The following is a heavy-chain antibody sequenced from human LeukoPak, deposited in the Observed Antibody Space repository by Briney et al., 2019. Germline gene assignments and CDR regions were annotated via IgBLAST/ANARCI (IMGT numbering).Heavy chain of an antibody. V-gene: IGHV4-30-2*01. Sequence: SETLSLTCAVSGGSISSGGYSWRWIRQPPGKGLEWIGYIYHSGSTYYNPSLKSRVTISVDRSKNQFSLKLSSVTVADTAVYYCARGEIRKNWFDPWGQGTLVTVSS. D-gene: IGHD1-26*01. J-gene: IGHJ5*02. CDR3: ARGEIRKNWFDP. CDR1: GGSISSGGYS. CDR2: IYHSGST.